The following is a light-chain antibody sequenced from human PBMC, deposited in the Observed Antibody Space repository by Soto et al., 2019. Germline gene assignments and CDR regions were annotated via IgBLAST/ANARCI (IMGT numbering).Light chain of an antibody. CDR3: QQRSNWPLVT. J-gene: IGKJ5*01. V-gene: IGKV3D-20*02. CDR1: QSVSSSY. CDR2: DAS. Sequence: EIVLTHSPGTLSLSPGERATLSCRASQSVSSSYLAWYQQKPGQAPRLLIYDASNRATGIPARFSGSGSRTDFTLTISSLEPEDFAVYYCQQRSNWPLVTFGQGTRLEI.